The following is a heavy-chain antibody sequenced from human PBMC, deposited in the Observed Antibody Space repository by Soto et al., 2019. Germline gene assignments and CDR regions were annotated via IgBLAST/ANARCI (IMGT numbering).Heavy chain of an antibody. J-gene: IGHJ6*02. CDR2: IYSGGST. CDR3: ARDQPPIVGAPLYYYYGMDV. Sequence: GGSPRLSFAASEFTVSSNYMSWVRQAPGKGLEWVSVIYSGGSTYYADSVKGRFTISRDNSKNTLYLQMNSLRAEDTAVYYCARDQPPIVGAPLYYYYGMDVWGQGTTVTVSS. D-gene: IGHD1-26*01. CDR1: EFTVSSNY. V-gene: IGHV3-66*01.